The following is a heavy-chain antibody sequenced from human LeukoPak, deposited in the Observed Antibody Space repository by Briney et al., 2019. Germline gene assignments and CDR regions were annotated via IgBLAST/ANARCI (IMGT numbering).Heavy chain of an antibody. J-gene: IGHJ6*03. CDR2: IIPISGGT. D-gene: IGHD6-13*01. CDR3: ASPIAAAGRNQKDYYYYYMDV. Sequence: ASVTVSCKVSGYTFTGYYMHWVRHPPGHGIEWKGWIIPISGGTNYAQKFQGRVTMTRDRSISTAYMELSSLRSEDTAVYYGASPIAAAGRNQKDYYYYYMDVWGKGTTVTVSS. CDR1: GYTFTGYY. V-gene: IGHV1-2*02.